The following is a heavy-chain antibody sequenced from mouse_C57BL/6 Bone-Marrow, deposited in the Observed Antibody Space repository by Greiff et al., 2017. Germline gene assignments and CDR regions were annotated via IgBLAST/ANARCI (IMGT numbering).Heavy chain of an antibody. CDR1: GYAFSSSW. V-gene: IGHV1-82*01. D-gene: IGHD4-1*01. CDR2: IYPGDGDT. J-gene: IGHJ3*01. CDR3: ASWGWFSY. Sequence: QVQLQQSGPELVKPGASVKISCTASGYAFSSSWMNWVKQRPGKGLEWIGRIYPGDGDTNYNGKFKGKATLTADKSSSTAYMQLSSLTSEDSAVYFCASWGWFSYWGQGTLVTVSA.